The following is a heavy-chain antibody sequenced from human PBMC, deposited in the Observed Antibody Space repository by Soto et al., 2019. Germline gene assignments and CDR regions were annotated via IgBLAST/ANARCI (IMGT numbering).Heavy chain of an antibody. CDR3: ARDLAAADY. V-gene: IGHV1-46*01. CDR1: GYIFINYY. CDR2: INPNGGRT. J-gene: IGHJ4*02. Sequence: QVHLVQSGAEVKKPGASVKDSCKASGYIFINYYIHWVRQAPGQGLEWIGIINPNGGRTNYAQKFQGRVPMASDTSTSTLYMDLSSLRSDDTAVYYCARDLAAADYWGQGTLVTVSS. D-gene: IGHD6-13*01.